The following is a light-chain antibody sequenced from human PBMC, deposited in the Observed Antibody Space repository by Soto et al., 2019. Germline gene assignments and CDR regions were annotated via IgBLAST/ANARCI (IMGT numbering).Light chain of an antibody. CDR1: QSISNH. CDR3: QQSYSSPPT. J-gene: IGKJ1*01. CDR2: AAS. V-gene: IGKV1-39*01. Sequence: DIQMTQSPSSLSASVEDRVIITCRASQSISNHLNWYQQKPGQAPKLLIFAASSLPSGVPSRFSGSRSGPDFTLTISSLQPEDFATYYCQQSYSSPPTFGQGTKVDIK.